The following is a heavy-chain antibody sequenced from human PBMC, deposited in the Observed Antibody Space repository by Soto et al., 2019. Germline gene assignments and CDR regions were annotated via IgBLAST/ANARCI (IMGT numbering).Heavy chain of an antibody. J-gene: IGHJ4*02. CDR1: GFSFNNYA. D-gene: IGHD6-25*01. CDR3: AKFLVVTGGSSGWPWYFDC. V-gene: IGHV3-23*01. Sequence: EVQLLESGGDLVQPGGSLRLSRVASGFSFNNYAMSWVRQAPGKGLEWVSAISGSGATTYYAESVKGRFTISRDNSKNTLYLQMNSLRAEDTAVYYCAKFLVVTGGSSGWPWYFDCWGQGSLVTVSS. CDR2: ISGSGATT.